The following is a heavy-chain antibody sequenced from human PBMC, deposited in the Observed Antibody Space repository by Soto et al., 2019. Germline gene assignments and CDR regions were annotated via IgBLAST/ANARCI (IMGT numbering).Heavy chain of an antibody. CDR2: ISYDGSNK. D-gene: IGHD2-15*01. CDR1: GFPFSSYG. V-gene: IGHV3-30*03. J-gene: IGHJ4*02. Sequence: QVQLVESGGGVVQPGRSLRLSCAASGFPFSSYGMHSVRQAPGKGLEWVAHISYDGSNKHYTDSVKGRFTISRDNSKNMLYLQMSSLRAEDTAVYYCAGGQYYFDYCGQGTRVSVSS. CDR3: AGGQYYFDY.